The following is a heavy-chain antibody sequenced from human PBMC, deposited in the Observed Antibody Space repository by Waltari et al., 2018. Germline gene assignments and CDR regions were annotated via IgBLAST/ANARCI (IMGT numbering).Heavy chain of an antibody. J-gene: IGHJ4*02. CDR2: ISSSSSTI. V-gene: IGHV3-48*01. Sequence: EVQLVESGGGLVQPGGSLRLSCAASGFTFSSYSMNWVRQAPGKGLEWVSYISSSSSTIYYADSGKGRFTISRDNAKNSLYLQMNSLRAEDMAVYYCARVLWGPPDYWGQGTLVTVSS. CDR3: ARVLWGPPDY. CDR1: GFTFSSYS. D-gene: IGHD7-27*01.